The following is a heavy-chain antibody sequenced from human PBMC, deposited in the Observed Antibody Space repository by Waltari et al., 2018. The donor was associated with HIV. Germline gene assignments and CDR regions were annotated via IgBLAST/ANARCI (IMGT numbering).Heavy chain of an antibody. CDR3: AIIAYCGGYCYPRGMDV. J-gene: IGHJ6*02. D-gene: IGHD2-21*02. CDR2: SYSGCST. V-gene: IGHV3-66*01. Sequence: EVQLVESGGGLVQPGGSLRLSCAASGFTVSSNYMSWVSQAPGKGLECVSLSYSGCSTYYAGSVEGRFTISRDNSKNTLYLQRNSLSAEDTAVYYCAIIAYCGGYCYPRGMDVWGQGTTVTVSS. CDR1: GFTVSSNY.